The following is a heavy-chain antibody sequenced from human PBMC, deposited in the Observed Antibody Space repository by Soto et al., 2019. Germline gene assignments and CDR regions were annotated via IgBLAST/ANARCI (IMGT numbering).Heavy chain of an antibody. CDR3: ARDIAYGDYLFDY. D-gene: IGHD4-17*01. Sequence: GGSLRLSCAASGFTFSSYSMNWVRQAPGKGLEWVSSISSSSSYIYYADSVKGRFTISRDNAKNSLYLQMNSLRAEDTAVYYCARDIAYGDYLFDYWGQGTLVTVSS. CDR1: GFTFSSYS. J-gene: IGHJ4*02. CDR2: ISSSSSYI. V-gene: IGHV3-21*01.